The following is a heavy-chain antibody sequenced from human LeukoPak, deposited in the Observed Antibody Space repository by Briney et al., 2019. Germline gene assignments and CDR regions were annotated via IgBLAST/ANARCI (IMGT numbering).Heavy chain of an antibody. CDR2: INIGGTNT. V-gene: IGHV3-11*05. Sequence: PAGSLTLSCTASGFSFNDYYMSWIRQAPGKGLEWLSYINIGGTNTQYADSVKGRFTISRDNAKKSLYLEMNNLRAEDTAVYYCATDGAGFDTWGQGVLVTVSS. CDR3: ATDGAGFDT. J-gene: IGHJ5*02. CDR1: GFSFNDYY.